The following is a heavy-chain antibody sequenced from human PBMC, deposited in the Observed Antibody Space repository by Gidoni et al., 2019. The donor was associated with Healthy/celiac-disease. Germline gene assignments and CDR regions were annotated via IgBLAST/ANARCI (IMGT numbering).Heavy chain of an antibody. CDR2: ISGSGGST. J-gene: IGHJ2*01. V-gene: IGHV3-23*01. D-gene: IGHD3-16*02. Sequence: EVQLLESGGGLVQPGGSLRLSCAASGFTFSSYAMSWVRQAPGKGLEWVSAISGSGGSTYYADSVKGRFTISRDNSKNTLYLQMNSLRAEDTAVYYCAKGVMITFGGVIFFDLWGRGTLVTVSS. CDR1: GFTFSSYA. CDR3: AKGVMITFGGVIFFDL.